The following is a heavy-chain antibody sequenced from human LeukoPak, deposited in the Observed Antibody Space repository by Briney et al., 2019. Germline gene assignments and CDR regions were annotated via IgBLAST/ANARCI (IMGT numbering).Heavy chain of an antibody. CDR1: GGSISSGGYY. J-gene: IGHJ5*02. Sequence: SETLSLTCTVSGGSISSGGYYWSWIRQHPGKGLEWIGYIYYSGSTYYNPSLKSRVTISVDTSKNQFSLNLSSVTAADTAVYYCASDPDPASSIFGVGHGGNWFDPWGQGTLVTVSS. V-gene: IGHV4-31*03. D-gene: IGHD3-3*01. CDR2: IYYSGST. CDR3: ASDPDPASSIFGVGHGGNWFDP.